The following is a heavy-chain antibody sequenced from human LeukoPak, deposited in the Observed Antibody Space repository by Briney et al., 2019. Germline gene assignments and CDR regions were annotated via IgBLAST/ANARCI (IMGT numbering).Heavy chain of an antibody. CDR2: IYHSGST. V-gene: IGHV4-30-2*01. D-gene: IGHD3-22*01. J-gene: IGHJ4*02. Sequence: SQTLSLTCAVSGGSISSDGYSWSWIRQPPGKGLEWIGYIYHSGSTYYNPSLKSRVTISVDRSKNQFSLKLSSVTAADTAVYYCARGGGHYDSSGYYYNFDYWGQGTLVTVSS. CDR3: ARGGGHYDSSGYYYNFDY. CDR1: GGSISSDGYS.